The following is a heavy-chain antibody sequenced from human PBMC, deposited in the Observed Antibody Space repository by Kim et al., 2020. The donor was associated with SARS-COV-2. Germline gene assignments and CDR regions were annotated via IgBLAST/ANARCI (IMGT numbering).Heavy chain of an antibody. V-gene: IGHV1-46*01. J-gene: IGHJ4*02. Sequence: ASVKVSCKASGYTFTSYYMHWVRQAPGQGLEWMGIINPSGGSTSYAQKFQGRVTMTRDTSTITVYMELSSLRSEDTAVYYCARDWRITIFGVVIMEKYYFDYWGQGTLVTVSS. CDR1: GYTFTSYY. CDR3: ARDWRITIFGVVIMEKYYFDY. CDR2: INPSGGST. D-gene: IGHD3-3*01.